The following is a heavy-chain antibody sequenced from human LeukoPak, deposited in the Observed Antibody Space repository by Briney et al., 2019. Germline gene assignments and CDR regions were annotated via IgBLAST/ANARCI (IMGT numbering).Heavy chain of an antibody. CDR3: ARDCSGAGDV. CDR2: ISGDGGYT. CDR1: GCTFSAYA. V-gene: IGHV3-64*01. Sequence: GGSVRLSCVASGCTFSAYAMHWVRQAPGKRLEYVSVISGDGGYTYLANSVQGRFTVSRDNSKNTLYLQMGYLRAEDMGVYYCARDCSGAGDVWGQGTTVPVSS. J-gene: IGHJ6*02. D-gene: IGHD1-26*01.